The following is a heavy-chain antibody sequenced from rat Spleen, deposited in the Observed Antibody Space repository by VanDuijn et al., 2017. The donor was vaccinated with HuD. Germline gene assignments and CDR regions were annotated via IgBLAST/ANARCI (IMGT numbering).Heavy chain of an antibody. Sequence: EVQLVESGGGLVQPGRSLKLSCAASGFTFKNYDMAWVRQAPTKGLEWVATISSDGGRNFYRDSVKGRFTISRDNAKSTLYLQMDSLRSEDTATYYCAKYTTGRPSGFDYWGQGVMVTVSS. CDR2: ISSDGGRN. CDR3: AKYTTGRPSGFDY. D-gene: IGHD1-7*01. V-gene: IGHV5-29*01. J-gene: IGHJ2*01. CDR1: GFTFKNYD.